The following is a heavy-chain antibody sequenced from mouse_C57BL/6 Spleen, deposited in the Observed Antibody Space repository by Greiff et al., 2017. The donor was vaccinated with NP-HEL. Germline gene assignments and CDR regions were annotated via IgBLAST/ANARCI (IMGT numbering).Heavy chain of an antibody. J-gene: IGHJ3*01. CDR2: INPNNGGT. Sequence: VQLQQSGPELVKPGASVKIPCKASGYTFTDYNMDWVKQSHGKSLEWIGDINPNNGGTIYNQKFKGKATLTVDKSSSTASMELRSLTSEDTAVYYCARSGLLRSLWGFAYWGQGTLVTVSA. D-gene: IGHD1-1*01. CDR3: ARSGLLRSLWGFAY. CDR1: GYTFTDYN. V-gene: IGHV1-18*01.